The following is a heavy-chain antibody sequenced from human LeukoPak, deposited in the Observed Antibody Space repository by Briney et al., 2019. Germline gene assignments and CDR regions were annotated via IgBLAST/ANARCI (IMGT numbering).Heavy chain of an antibody. Sequence: ASVKVSCKASGYTFTTYDINWVRQATGQGLEWMGRMNPNSGNTGYAQKFQGRVTITRDTSISTAYMELSSLRSEDTAVYYCARDPMKTTVTTDWFDPWGQGTLVTVSS. J-gene: IGHJ5*02. CDR2: MNPNSGNT. CDR1: GYTFTTYD. V-gene: IGHV1-8*03. D-gene: IGHD4-17*01. CDR3: ARDPMKTTVTTDWFDP.